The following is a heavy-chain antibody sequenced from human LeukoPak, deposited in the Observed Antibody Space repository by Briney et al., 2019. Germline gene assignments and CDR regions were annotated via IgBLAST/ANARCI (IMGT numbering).Heavy chain of an antibody. CDR2: INPNSGGT. J-gene: IGHJ4*02. V-gene: IGHV1-2*02. CDR1: GYTFTGYY. Sequence: VASVKVSCKASGYTFTGYYMHWVRQAPGQGLEWMGWINPNSGGTNYAQKFQGRVTMTRDTSISTAYMELSRLRSDDTAVYYCARDFADYVWGSDYWGQGTLVTVSS. CDR3: ARDFADYVWGSDY. D-gene: IGHD3-16*01.